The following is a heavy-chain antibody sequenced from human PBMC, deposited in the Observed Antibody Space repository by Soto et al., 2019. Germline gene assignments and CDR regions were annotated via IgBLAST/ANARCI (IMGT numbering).Heavy chain of an antibody. CDR1: GYTFTSYY. Sequence: ASVKVSCKASGYTFTSYYMHWVRQAPGQGLEWMGIINPSGGSTSYAQKFQGRVTMTRDTSTSTGYMELSSLRPEDTAVYYCARALVTLGGFDPWGQGTLVTVSS. V-gene: IGHV1-46*01. D-gene: IGHD3-16*01. J-gene: IGHJ5*02. CDR3: ARALVTLGGFDP. CDR2: INPSGGST.